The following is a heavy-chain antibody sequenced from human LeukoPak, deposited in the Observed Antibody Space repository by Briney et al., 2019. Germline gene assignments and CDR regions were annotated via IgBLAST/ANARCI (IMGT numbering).Heavy chain of an antibody. CDR2: INTYTGNP. J-gene: IGHJ4*02. V-gene: IGHV7-4-1*02. Sequence: ASVKVSCKASGYTFTGYYMHWVRQAPGQGLEWMGWINTYTGNPAYAQGFTGRFVFSLDTSVSTAYLQISSLKAEDTAMYYCARDYWDDTSGNDYWGQGTLVTVSS. CDR1: GYTFTGYY. CDR3: ARDYWDDTSGNDY. D-gene: IGHD3-22*01.